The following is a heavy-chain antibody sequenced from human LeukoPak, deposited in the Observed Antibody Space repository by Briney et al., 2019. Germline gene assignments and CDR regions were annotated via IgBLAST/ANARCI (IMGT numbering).Heavy chain of an antibody. CDR2: ITNTPNNYAS. CDR3: ARDTATALDY. V-gene: IGHV3-72*01. J-gene: IGHJ4*02. CDR1: GFTFTDHY. Sequence: GGSLRLSCAASGFTFTDHYMDWVRQAPGEGLEWVARITNTPNNYASQYAASVRGRFTISRDDSKSSLFLQMNSLKTEDAAIYYCARDTATALDYWGQGTLVTVSS. D-gene: IGHD6-13*01.